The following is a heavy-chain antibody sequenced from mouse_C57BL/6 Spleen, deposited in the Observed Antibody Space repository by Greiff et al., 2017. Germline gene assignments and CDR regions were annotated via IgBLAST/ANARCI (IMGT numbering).Heavy chain of an antibody. V-gene: IGHV1-61*01. CDR1: GYTFTSYW. CDR2: IYPSDSET. CDR3: ARGRDLYFDY. Sequence: VQLQQPGAELVRPGSSVKLSCKASGYTFTSYWMDWVKQRPGQGLEWIGNIYPSDSETHYNLKFKDKATLTVDKSSSTAYMQLSSLTSEDSAVXYCARGRDLYFDYWGQGTTLTVSS. J-gene: IGHJ2*01.